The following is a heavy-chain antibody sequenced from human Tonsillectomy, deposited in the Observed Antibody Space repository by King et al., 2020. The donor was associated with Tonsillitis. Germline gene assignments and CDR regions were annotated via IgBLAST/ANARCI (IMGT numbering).Heavy chain of an antibody. J-gene: IGHJ4*02. Sequence: VQLVESGGGLVQPGGSLRLSCAASGFTFSSYEMNWVRQAPGKGVEWVSYISSSGSTIYYADSVTGRFTISRDNAKNSLYLEMNSLRAEDTAVYYCARGSREQSRSLDYWGKGPLVTVSS. D-gene: IGHD1-26*01. CDR1: GFTFSSYE. CDR2: ISSSGSTI. V-gene: IGHV3-48*03. CDR3: ARGSREQSRSLDY.